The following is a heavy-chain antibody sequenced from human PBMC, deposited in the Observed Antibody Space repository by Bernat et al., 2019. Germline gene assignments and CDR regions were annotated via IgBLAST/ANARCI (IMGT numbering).Heavy chain of an antibody. J-gene: IGHJ4*02. CDR1: GFTFSSYA. V-gene: IGHV3-30-3*01. CDR3: ARESYGDLAYYFDY. CDR2: ISYDGSNK. Sequence: QVQLVESGGGVVQPGRSLRLSCAASGFTFSSYAMHWVRQAPGKGLEWVAVISYDGSNKYYADSVKGRFTISRDNSKNTLYLQMNSLRAEDTAVYYCARESYGDLAYYFDYWGQGTLVTVSS. D-gene: IGHD4-17*01.